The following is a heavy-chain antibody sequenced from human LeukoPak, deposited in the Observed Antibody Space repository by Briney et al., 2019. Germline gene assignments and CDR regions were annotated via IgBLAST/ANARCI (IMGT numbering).Heavy chain of an antibody. D-gene: IGHD6-6*01. J-gene: IGHJ4*02. CDR3: ARDHEVSSSSFDY. V-gene: IGHV4-38-2*02. CDR1: GYSIAHGFF. CDR2: IYYSGNT. Sequence: PSETLSLTCTVSGYSIAHGFFWAWIRQPPGGGLEWIGTIYYSGNTYYNPSLESRVTISVDTSKNQFSLKLTSVTAADTAVYYCARDHEVSSSSFDYWGQGTLVTVSS.